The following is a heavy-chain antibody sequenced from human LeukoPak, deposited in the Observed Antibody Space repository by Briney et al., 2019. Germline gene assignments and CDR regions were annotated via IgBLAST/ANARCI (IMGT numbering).Heavy chain of an antibody. V-gene: IGHV1-8*01. D-gene: IGHD3-3*02. J-gene: IGHJ6*02. CDR1: GYTFTSYD. Sequence: GASVKVSCKASGYTFTSYDINWVRQATGQGLEWMGWMNPNSGNTGYAQKFQGRVTMTRNTSISTAYMELSSLRSEDTAVYYCARGRIFGVVIIKYYYYGMDVWGQGTTVTVSS. CDR2: MNPNSGNT. CDR3: ARGRIFGVVIIKYYYYGMDV.